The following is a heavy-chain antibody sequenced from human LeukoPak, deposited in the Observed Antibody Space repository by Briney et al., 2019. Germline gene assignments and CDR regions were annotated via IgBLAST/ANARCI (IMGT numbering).Heavy chain of an antibody. CDR1: GASISSGTYS. CDR3: ARHRWYYDFWSGYTDLNWFDP. Sequence: SETLSLTCTVSGASISSGTYSWSWIRQPPGEGLEWIGGIYYSGSTYYNPSLKSRVTISVDTSKNQFSPKLSSVTAADTAVYYCARHRWYYDFWSGYTDLNWFDPWGQGTLVTVSS. CDR2: IYYSGST. D-gene: IGHD3-3*01. J-gene: IGHJ5*02. V-gene: IGHV4-30-2*03.